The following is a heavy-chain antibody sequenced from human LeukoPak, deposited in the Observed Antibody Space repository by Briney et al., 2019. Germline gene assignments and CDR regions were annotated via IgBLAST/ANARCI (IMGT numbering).Heavy chain of an antibody. CDR3: AREDSIVVVVAALKYYYYYGMDV. CDR1: GFTFSSYG. Sequence: PGGSLRLSCAASGFTFSSYGMHWVRQAPGKGLEWVAVIWYDGSNKYYADSVKGRFTISRDNSKNTLYLQMNSLRAEDTAVYYCAREDSIVVVVAALKYYYYYGMDVWGQGTTVTVSS. V-gene: IGHV3-33*01. D-gene: IGHD2-15*01. CDR2: IWYDGSNK. J-gene: IGHJ6*02.